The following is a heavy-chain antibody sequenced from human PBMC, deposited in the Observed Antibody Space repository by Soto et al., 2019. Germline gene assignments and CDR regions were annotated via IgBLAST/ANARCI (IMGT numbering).Heavy chain of an antibody. CDR1: GGSISSGGYY. CDR2: IYYSGST. Sequence: QVQLQESGTGLVKPSQTLSLTCTVSGGSISSGGYYWSWIRHHPGKGLELIGYIYYSGSTYYNPSPKSRVTISVDTSKNQSSLKLSSVTAADTAVYYCARDSITGTTEYFDYWGKGTLVTVSS. D-gene: IGHD1-7*01. V-gene: IGHV4-31*03. J-gene: IGHJ4*02. CDR3: ARDSITGTTEYFDY.